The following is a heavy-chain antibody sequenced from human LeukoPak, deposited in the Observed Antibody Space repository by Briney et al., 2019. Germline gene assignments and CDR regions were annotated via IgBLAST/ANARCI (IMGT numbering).Heavy chain of an antibody. D-gene: IGHD3-16*01. J-gene: IGHJ5*02. CDR2: IYYSGST. V-gene: IGHV4-59*01. Sequence: SETLSLTCTVSGGSISSYYWSWIRQPPGKGLEWIGYIYYSGSTNYNPSLKSRVTISVDTSKNQFSLKLSSVTAADTAVYYCARLGIRPINWFDPWGQGTLVTVSS. CDR3: ARLGIRPINWFDP. CDR1: GGSISSYY.